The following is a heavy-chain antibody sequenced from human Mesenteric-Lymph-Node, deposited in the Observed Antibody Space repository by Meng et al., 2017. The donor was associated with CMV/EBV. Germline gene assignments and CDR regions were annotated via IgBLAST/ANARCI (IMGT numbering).Heavy chain of an antibody. V-gene: IGHV1-2*06. CDR3: ASGSYGSGSFTFDY. Sequence: SCFRFTPSFLPWVLRPPVQVLVWLGRLNPYIGAPRYALKFPLRVSMATDTSISTAYMELSGLTSDDTAMYYCASGSYGSGSFTFDYWGQGTLVTVSS. CDR2: LNPYIGAP. J-gene: IGHJ4*02. D-gene: IGHD3-10*01. CDR1: CFRFTPSF.